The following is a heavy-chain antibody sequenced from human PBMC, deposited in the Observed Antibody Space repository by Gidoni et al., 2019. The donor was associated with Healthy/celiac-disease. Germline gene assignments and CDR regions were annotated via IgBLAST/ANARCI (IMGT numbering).Heavy chain of an antibody. J-gene: IGHJ4*02. CDR1: SSYA. V-gene: IGHV3-30-3*01. D-gene: IGHD2-2*01. Sequence: SSYAMHWVRQAPGKGLEWVAVISYDGSNKYYADSVKGRFTISRDNSKNTLYLQMNSLRAEDTAVYYCASSRRGGFDYWGQGTLVTVSS. CDR3: ASSRRGGFDY. CDR2: ISYDGSNK.